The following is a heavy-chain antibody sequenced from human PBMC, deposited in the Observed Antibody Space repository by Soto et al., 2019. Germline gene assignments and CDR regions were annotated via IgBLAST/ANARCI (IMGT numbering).Heavy chain of an antibody. Sequence: QVQLVQSGPEVKKSGSSVKVSCKLSGGTFTSDTISWLRRAPGQGLEWMGRIIPILGTGNYAQKFQGRITITEDKSTNTGYMELSSLTSEDTAIYYCAREECSYNMGTCPFYNMDVWGNGTTVTVSS. D-gene: IGHD3-10*01. CDR1: GGTFTSDT. CDR3: AREECSYNMGTCPFYNMDV. V-gene: IGHV1-69*08. J-gene: IGHJ6*03. CDR2: IIPILGTG.